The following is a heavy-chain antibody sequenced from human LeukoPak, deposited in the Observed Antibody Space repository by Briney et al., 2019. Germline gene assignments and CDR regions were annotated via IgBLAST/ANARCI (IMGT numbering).Heavy chain of an antibody. CDR3: AKYTSGTSYRGLDQ. Sequence: GGSLRLSCGASGLTVSSYAMSWVRQAPGKGLEWVSTIIGSAANTYYADSVKGRFTISRDDSKNTVYLQMDSLRAEDTAVYSCAKYTSGTSYRGLDQWGHGTLVTVSS. CDR2: IIGSAANT. V-gene: IGHV3-23*01. D-gene: IGHD3-10*01. J-gene: IGHJ4*01. CDR1: GLTVSSYA.